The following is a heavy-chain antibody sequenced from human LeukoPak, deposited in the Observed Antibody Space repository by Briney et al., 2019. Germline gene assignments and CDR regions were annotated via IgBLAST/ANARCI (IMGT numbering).Heavy chain of an antibody. Sequence: GSLRLSCAASGFTFKSYSMDWVRQAPGKGLEWVSSISSSSSYIYYADSVKGRFTISRDDAKISLYLQMNSLRAEDTAVYYCARDRGAWTGTIFDYWGQGTLVTVSS. CDR3: ARDRGAWTGTIFDY. D-gene: IGHD1-7*01. J-gene: IGHJ4*02. V-gene: IGHV3-21*01. CDR2: ISSSSSYI. CDR1: GFTFKSYS.